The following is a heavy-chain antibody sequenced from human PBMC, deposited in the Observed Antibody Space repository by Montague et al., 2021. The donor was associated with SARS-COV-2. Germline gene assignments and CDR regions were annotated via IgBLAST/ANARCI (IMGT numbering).Heavy chain of an antibody. D-gene: IGHD3-10*01. CDR2: INHIGST. CDR3: ARVTRTIKLLWFGDRSISNYFDY. J-gene: IGHJ4*02. Sequence: SETLSLTCTVYGGSISGYYWCWICQPPGKGLERIGDINHIGSTNCNSSLNSQITITVYTSKNQFSLTLSSVTAADTAVYYCARVTRTIKLLWFGDRSISNYFDYWGQGTLVTVSS. V-gene: IGHV4-34*01. CDR1: GGSISGYY.